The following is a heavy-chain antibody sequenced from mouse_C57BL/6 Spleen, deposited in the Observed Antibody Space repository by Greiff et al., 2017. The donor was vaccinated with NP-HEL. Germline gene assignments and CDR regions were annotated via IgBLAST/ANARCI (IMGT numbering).Heavy chain of an antibody. J-gene: IGHJ4*01. CDR2: IYPVSGGT. CDR3: ARGDYYYGSSPRDY. CDR1: GYTFTSYW. V-gene: IGHV1-72*01. D-gene: IGHD1-1*01. Sequence: VQLQQSGAELVKPGASVKLSCKASGYTFTSYWMHWVKQRPGRGLEWIGRIYPVSGGTKYNEKFKGKATLTVDKSSSTAYMQLSSLTSEDSAVYYWARGDYYYGSSPRDYWGQGTSVTVSS.